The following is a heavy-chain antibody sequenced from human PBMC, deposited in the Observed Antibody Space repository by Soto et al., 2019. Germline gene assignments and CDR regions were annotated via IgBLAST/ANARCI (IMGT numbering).Heavy chain of an antibody. Sequence: QVQLVESGGGVVQPGRSLRLSCAASGFIFSSYGMHWVRQAPGKGLEWMAIISYDGSNKYYADSVKGRFTISRDNSKNTLYLQINSLRAEDTAVYYCAKTAGMAHWEGYYFDFWGQGTLVTVSS. J-gene: IGHJ4*02. CDR2: ISYDGSNK. CDR3: AKTAGMAHWEGYYFDF. CDR1: GFIFSSYG. D-gene: IGHD1-26*01. V-gene: IGHV3-30*18.